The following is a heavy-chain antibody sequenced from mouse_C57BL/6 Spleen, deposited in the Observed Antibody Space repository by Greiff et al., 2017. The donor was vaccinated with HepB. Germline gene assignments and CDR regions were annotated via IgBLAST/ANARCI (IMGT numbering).Heavy chain of an antibody. J-gene: IGHJ4*01. V-gene: IGHV14-2*01. CDR3: ALSALMINYAMDY. D-gene: IGHD2-4*01. Sequence: EVQLQQSGAELVKPGASVKLSCTASGFNIKDYYMHWVKQRTEQGLEWIGRIDPEDGETKYAPKFQGKATITADTSSHTAYLQLSSLTSEDTADYYCALSALMINYAMDYWGQGTSVTVSS. CDR2: IDPEDGET. CDR1: GFNIKDYY.